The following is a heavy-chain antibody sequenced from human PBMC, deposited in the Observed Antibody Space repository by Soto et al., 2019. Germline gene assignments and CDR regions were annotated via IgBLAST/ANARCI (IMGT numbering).Heavy chain of an antibody. D-gene: IGHD4-17*01. CDR2: IWYDGSNE. J-gene: IGHJ4*02. V-gene: IGHV3-33*01. CDR1: GFTFSSYG. Sequence: GGSLRLSCAASGFTFSSYGMHWVRQAPGKGLEWVAVIWYDGSNEYYADSVKGRFTISRDNSKNTLYLQMNSLRAEDTAVYYCARDLLYGDYQFDYWGQGTLVTVSS. CDR3: ARDLLYGDYQFDY.